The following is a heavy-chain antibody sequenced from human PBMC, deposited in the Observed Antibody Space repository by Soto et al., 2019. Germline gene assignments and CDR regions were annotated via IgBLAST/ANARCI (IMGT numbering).Heavy chain of an antibody. V-gene: IGHV3-30*03. J-gene: IGHJ4*02. CDR2: IPYDGLNQ. CDR3: ARSYDVEVFDF. Sequence: PGGSLRLSCAASGFTFSSYGMHWVRQAPGMGLEWVAVIPYDGLNQDYADSVRGRFSISRDNSKNTLYLQMNSLRPEDTAVYYCARSYDVEVFDFWGQGTVVTVSS. D-gene: IGHD3-3*01. CDR1: GFTFSSYG.